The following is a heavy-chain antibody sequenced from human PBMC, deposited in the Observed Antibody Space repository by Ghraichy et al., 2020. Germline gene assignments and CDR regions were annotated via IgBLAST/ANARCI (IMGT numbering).Heavy chain of an antibody. CDR2: IWYDGSNK. V-gene: IGHV3-33*01. CDR1: GFTFSSYG. CDR3: ARDLRCGGDCSHIGNWFDP. D-gene: IGHD2-21*02. Sequence: GGSLRLSCAASGFTFSSYGMHWVRQAPGKGLEWVAVIWYDGSNKYYADSVKGRFTISRDNSKNTLYLQMNSLRAEDTAVYYCARDLRCGGDCSHIGNWFDPWGQGTLVTVSS. J-gene: IGHJ5*02.